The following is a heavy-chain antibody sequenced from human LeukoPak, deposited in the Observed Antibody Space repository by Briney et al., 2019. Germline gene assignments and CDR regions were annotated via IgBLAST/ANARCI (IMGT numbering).Heavy chain of an antibody. V-gene: IGHV4-59*01. Sequence: SETLSLTCTVSGDSISSYYWSWIRQPPGKGLEWIGYIYYSGSTNYNPSLKSRVTISVDTSKNQLSLRLSSVTAADTAVYYCARGAGGWFRGAFDIWGQGTMVTVSS. CDR2: IYYSGST. CDR1: GDSISSYY. J-gene: IGHJ3*02. CDR3: ARGAGGWFRGAFDI. D-gene: IGHD6-19*01.